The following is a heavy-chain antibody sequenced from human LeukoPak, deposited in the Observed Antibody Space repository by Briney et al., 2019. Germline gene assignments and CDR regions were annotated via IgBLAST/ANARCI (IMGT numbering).Heavy chain of an antibody. V-gene: IGHV3-64*01. CDR3: MRWSGSYYS. D-gene: IGHD1-26*01. CDR1: GFTFSTDA. Sequence: GGSLRLSCAASGFTFSTDAMHWVRQALGKGLEWVSAISSNGRGTYYVNSVKGRFTISRDNSKNTVYLQMASLGTEDMAVYYCMRWSGSYYSWVQGTLVTVSS. J-gene: IGHJ5*02. CDR2: ISSNGRGT.